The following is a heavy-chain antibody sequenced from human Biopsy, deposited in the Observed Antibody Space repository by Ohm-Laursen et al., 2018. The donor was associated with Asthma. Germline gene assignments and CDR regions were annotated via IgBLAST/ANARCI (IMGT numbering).Heavy chain of an antibody. V-gene: IGHV4-34*01. CDR2: VTHSGSA. Sequence: SETLSLTCAVYGGSLSGYYWTWIRQTPGRGLEWIGEVTHSGSANYNPSLKRRVTILLDSSKNQFSLKVRSLTAADTAVYYCARGSSSRLSQWELLVSGGKRAHSYYGMDVWGQGTTVTVSS. CDR3: ARGSSSRLSQWELLVSGGKRAHSYYGMDV. CDR1: GGSLSGYY. D-gene: IGHD1-26*01. J-gene: IGHJ6*02.